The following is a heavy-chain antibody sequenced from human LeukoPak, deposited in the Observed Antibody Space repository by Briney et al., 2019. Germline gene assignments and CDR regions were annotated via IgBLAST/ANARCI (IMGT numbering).Heavy chain of an antibody. Sequence: RASVKVSCKASGYTFTSYGISWVRQAPGQGFEWMGWISAYNGNTNYAQKLQGRVTMTTDTSTSTAYMELRSLRSDDTAVYYCARGVDWSGYYYYGMDVWGQGTTVTVSS. D-gene: IGHD3-9*01. V-gene: IGHV1-18*01. CDR2: ISAYNGNT. CDR1: GYTFTSYG. CDR3: ARGVDWSGYYYYGMDV. J-gene: IGHJ6*02.